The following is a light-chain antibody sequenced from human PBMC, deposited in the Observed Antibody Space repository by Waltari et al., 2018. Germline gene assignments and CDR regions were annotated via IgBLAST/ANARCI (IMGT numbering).Light chain of an antibody. Sequence: DVVMTQSPLSLPVTLGQPASISCRSSQSLVSRDGNTYFNWFLPRPGQSPRRLLYKVSNRGSGVPDRFSGSGSGTDFTLRISRVEAEDVGVYYCMQGTHWPWTFGQGTKVEIK. J-gene: IGKJ1*01. CDR2: KVS. CDR3: MQGTHWPWT. V-gene: IGKV2-30*01. CDR1: QSLVSRDGNTY.